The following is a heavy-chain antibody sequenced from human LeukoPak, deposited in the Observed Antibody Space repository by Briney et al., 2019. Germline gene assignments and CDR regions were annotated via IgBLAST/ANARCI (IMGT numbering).Heavy chain of an antibody. CDR2: ISAYNGNT. D-gene: IGHD5-12*01. V-gene: IGHV1-18*01. CDR1: GYTFTSYG. J-gene: IGHJ3*02. CDR3: ARDRTFPIVATIGDAFDI. Sequence: ASVKVSCKASGYTFTSYGISWVRQAPGQGLEWMGWISAYNGNTNYAQKLQGRVTMTTDTSTSTAYMELRSLRSDDTAVYYCARDRTFPIVATIGDAFDIWGQGTMVTVSS.